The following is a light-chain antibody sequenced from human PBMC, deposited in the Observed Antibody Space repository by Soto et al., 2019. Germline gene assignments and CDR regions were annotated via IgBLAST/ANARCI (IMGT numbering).Light chain of an antibody. J-gene: IGLJ2*01. CDR1: SGDIGGYNY. Sequence: QPVLTQPRSVSGSPGQSVTISCTGASGDIGGYNYVSWYQHHPGKAPKLIIFDVNKRPSGVPDRFSGSKSGNTASLTISGLQPEDEADYYCAAWDDSLSGLVFGGGTQLTVL. V-gene: IGLV2-11*01. CDR3: AAWDDSLSGLV. CDR2: DVN.